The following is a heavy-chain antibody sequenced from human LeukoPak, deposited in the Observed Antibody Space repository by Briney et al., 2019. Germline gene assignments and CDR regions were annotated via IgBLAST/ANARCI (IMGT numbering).Heavy chain of an antibody. CDR1: GFSLSNARMG. J-gene: IGHJ4*02. CDR2: IFSNDEK. CDR3: ARYYGSGSFDY. Sequence: ESGPTLVNPTETLTLTCTVSGFSLSNARMGVSWIRQPPGEALEWLAHIFSNDEKSYSTSLKSRLTISKDTSKNQVVLTMTNIDPVDTATCYCARYYGSGSFDYWGQGTLVTVSS. V-gene: IGHV2-26*01. D-gene: IGHD3-10*01.